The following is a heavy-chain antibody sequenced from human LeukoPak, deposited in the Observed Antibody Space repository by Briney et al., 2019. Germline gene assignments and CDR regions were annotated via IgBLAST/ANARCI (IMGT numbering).Heavy chain of an antibody. J-gene: IGHJ4*02. D-gene: IGHD2-15*01. CDR3: ARDQVYCSGGYCYFDY. Sequence: GGSLRLSCAASGFTFSNYWMHWVRQAPGKGLVWVSRMNRDGSTTTYADSVKGRFTISRDNAKNTLYLQMNSLRAEGTAVYYCARDQVYCSGGYCYFDYWGQGTLVTVSS. CDR1: GFTFSNYW. CDR2: MNRDGSTT. V-gene: IGHV3-74*01.